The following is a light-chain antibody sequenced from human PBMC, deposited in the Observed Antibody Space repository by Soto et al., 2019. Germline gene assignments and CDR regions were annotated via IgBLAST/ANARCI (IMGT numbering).Light chain of an antibody. CDR1: QDISNY. CDR3: QQYDIPPRT. CDR2: DAS. Sequence: DIQMTQSPSSLSASEGHRVTITCRASQDISNYLSWYQYKPGKAPKLLIYDASNLNEGVPSRFSGSGSGTHFTFSISSLQPEDIATYYCQQYDIPPRTFGQGTRVDVK. J-gene: IGKJ1*01. V-gene: IGKV1-33*01.